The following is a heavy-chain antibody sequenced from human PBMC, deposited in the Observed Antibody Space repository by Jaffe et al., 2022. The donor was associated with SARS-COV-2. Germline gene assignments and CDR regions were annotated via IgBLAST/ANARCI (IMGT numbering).Heavy chain of an antibody. D-gene: IGHD3-10*02. CDR1: GFSFGDYT. CDR2: IRSYLYGGTT. V-gene: IGHV3-49*03. J-gene: IGHJ4*02. Sequence: EVQLVESGGGLVQPGSSLRLSCTASGFSFGDYTMSWFRQAPGKGLEWVGFIRSYLYGGTTEFAASVKGRFTISRDDSKTTAYLEVNSLKTEDTAVYYCARGRGNMLIAVFDFGGQGTHVTVSS. CDR3: ARGRGNMLIAVFDF.